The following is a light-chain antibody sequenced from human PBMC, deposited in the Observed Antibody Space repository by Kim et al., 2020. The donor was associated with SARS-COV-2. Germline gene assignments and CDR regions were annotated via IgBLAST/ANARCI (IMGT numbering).Light chain of an antibody. CDR1: QSVSSN. CDR3: QQYDNWPLT. V-gene: IGKV3-15*01. CDR2: GAS. Sequence: VSPGERATLSCRASQSVSSNLAWYQQKPGQTPRLLIFGASTRATGIPVRFSGSGSGTEFTLTISSLQSEDFVVYYCQQYDNWPLTFGGGTKVEIK. J-gene: IGKJ4*01.